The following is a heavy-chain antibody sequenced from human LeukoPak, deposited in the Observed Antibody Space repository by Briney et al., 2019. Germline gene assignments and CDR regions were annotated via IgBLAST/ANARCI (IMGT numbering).Heavy chain of an antibody. V-gene: IGHV4-39*07. D-gene: IGHD5-18*01. J-gene: IGHJ4*02. Sequence: SETLSLTCNVSGASMSNYYWVWIRQPLGKGLEWIGSIYHSGTTYSGSTYYNPSLKSRVTISLDTSKNQFSLKVGSMTAADTAVYYCARAGGYGLIDYWGQGTMVTVSS. CDR3: ARAGGYGLIDY. CDR1: GASMSNYY. CDR2: IYHSGTTYSGST.